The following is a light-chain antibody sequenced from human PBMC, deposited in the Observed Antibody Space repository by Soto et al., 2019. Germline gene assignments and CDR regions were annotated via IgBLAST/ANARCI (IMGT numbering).Light chain of an antibody. V-gene: IGKV3-20*01. Sequence: EIVLTQSPATLSLSPGERGTLSCRASQSVSSSYLAWYQQKPGQAPRLLIYGASSRATGIPDRFSGSGSGTDFTLTISRLEPEDFAVYYCQQYGSSPETFGQGTKVDI. J-gene: IGKJ1*01. CDR3: QQYGSSPET. CDR2: GAS. CDR1: QSVSSSY.